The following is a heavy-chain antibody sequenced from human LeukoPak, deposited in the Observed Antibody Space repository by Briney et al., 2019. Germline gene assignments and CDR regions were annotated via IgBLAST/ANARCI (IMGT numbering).Heavy chain of an antibody. CDR2: ISSSSSTI. Sequence: PGGSLRLSCAASGFTFSSYSMNWVRQAPGKGLEWVSYISSSSSTIYYADSVKGRFTISRDNAKNPLYLQMNSLRAEDTAVYYCARYYDFWSGYIYYYYYYMDVWGKGTTVTVSS. CDR3: ARYYDFWSGYIYYYYYYMDV. V-gene: IGHV3-48*01. CDR1: GFTFSSYS. D-gene: IGHD3-3*01. J-gene: IGHJ6*03.